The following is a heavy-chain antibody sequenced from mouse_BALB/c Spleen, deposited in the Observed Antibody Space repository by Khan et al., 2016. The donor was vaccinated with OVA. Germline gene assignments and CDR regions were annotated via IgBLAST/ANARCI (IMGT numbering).Heavy chain of an antibody. CDR3: SRTAMIKY. CDR1: GYSITSGYG. Sequence: QLEESGPGLLKPSQSLSLTCTVTGYSITSGYGWNWIRQFPGNKLEWMAYISYSGSTNYNPSLKSRISITRDTSKNQFFLQLNSVTTEDTATXYCSRTAMIKYWGQGTTLTASS. V-gene: IGHV3-2*02. D-gene: IGHD1-2*01. CDR2: ISYSGST. J-gene: IGHJ2*01.